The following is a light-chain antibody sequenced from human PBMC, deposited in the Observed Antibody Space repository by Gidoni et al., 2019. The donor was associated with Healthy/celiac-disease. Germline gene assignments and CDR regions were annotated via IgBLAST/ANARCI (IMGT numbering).Light chain of an antibody. CDR3: MQGTHWLRT. CDR2: KVS. V-gene: IGKV2-30*01. Sequence: VVMTQSPLSLPVTLGQPASISCRSSQSLVYSDGNTYLNWFQQRPGQSPRRLIYKVSNRDSGVPDRFSGSGSVTDFTLKSSRVDAEDVGVYYCMQGTHWLRTFGPGTKVDIK. CDR1: QSLVYSDGNTY. J-gene: IGKJ3*01.